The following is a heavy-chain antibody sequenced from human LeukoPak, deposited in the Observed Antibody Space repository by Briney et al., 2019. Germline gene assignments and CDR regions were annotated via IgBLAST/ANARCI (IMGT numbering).Heavy chain of an antibody. CDR1: GYTFTSYA. CDR2: SSANTGKP. J-gene: IGHJ6*03. D-gene: IGHD2-15*01. V-gene: IGHV7-4-1*02. Sequence: ASVKVSCKSSGYTFTSYAMNWVRQAPGQGLEWMGLSSANTGKPTYAQGFTGRFVFSLDTSVSTAYLQISSLKAEDTAVYYCARKSVAATPRDIVYQYSYMDVWGKGTTVTVSS. CDR3: ARKSVAATPRDIVYQYSYMDV.